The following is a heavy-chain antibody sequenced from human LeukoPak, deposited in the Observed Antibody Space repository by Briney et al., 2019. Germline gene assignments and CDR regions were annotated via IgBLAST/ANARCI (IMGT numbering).Heavy chain of an antibody. D-gene: IGHD3-10*01. CDR2: IIPIFGTA. CDR1: GGTFSSYA. J-gene: IGHJ4*02. Sequence: SVKVSXKASGGTFSSYAISWVRQAPGQGLEWMGRIIPIFGTANYAQKFQGRVTITTDESTSTAYMELSSLRSEDTAVYYCARDLTFNYYGSGSYYRALDYWGQGTLVTVSS. CDR3: ARDLTFNYYGSGSYYRALDY. V-gene: IGHV1-69*05.